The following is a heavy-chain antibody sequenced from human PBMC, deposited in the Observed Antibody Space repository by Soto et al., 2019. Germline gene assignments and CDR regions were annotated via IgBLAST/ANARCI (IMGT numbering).Heavy chain of an antibody. J-gene: IGHJ6*02. D-gene: IGHD3-3*01. Sequence: GESLKISCKGSGYSFTSYWIGWVRQMPGKGLEWMGIIYPGDSDTRYSPSFQGQVTISADKSISTAYLQWSSLKASDTAMYYCARGAAGGFLEWLTLHVWGQGTTVAVSS. CDR3: ARGAAGGFLEWLTLHV. V-gene: IGHV5-51*01. CDR1: GYSFTSYW. CDR2: IYPGDSDT.